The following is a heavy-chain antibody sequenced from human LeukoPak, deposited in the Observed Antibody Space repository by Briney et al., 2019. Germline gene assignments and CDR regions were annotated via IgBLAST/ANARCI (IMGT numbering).Heavy chain of an antibody. Sequence: SETLSLTCSVSGGSISESIYYWAWIRQPPGKGLEWIGTIYFSGTTYYNPSLQSRVTISVDTSKNQFSLKLSSVTAADTAVYYCAREQYSSSSWFDPWGQGTLVTVSS. J-gene: IGHJ5*02. CDR3: AREQYSSSSWFDP. CDR2: IYFSGTT. V-gene: IGHV4-39*02. D-gene: IGHD6-13*01. CDR1: GGSISESIYY.